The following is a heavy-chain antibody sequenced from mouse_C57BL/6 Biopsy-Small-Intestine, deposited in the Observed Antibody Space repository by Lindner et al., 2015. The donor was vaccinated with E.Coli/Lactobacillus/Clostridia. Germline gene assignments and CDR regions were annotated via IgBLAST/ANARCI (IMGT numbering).Heavy chain of an antibody. CDR3: TRGHHYGSGKWFDP. CDR2: VIPILDTA. D-gene: IGHD2-2*01. V-gene: IGHV1S61*01. Sequence: SVKVSCKASGGTFSSYIISWVRQAPGQGLEWMGRVIPILDTANYAQKFQGRVTITADTSTSTAYMELSSLTSDDTAVYYCTRGHHYGSGKWFDPWGQGTLVTVSS. J-gene: IGHJ4*01. CDR1: GGTFSSYI.